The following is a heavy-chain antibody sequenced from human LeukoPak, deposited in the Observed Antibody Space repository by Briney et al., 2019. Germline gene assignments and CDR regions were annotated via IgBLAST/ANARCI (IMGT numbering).Heavy chain of an antibody. CDR1: GGSITKGNYY. CDR3: ATDNYYYYGLDV. J-gene: IGHJ6*02. Sequence: SQTPSLTCTVSGGSITKGNYYWNWIRQPAGKGLEWIGRIFTSGSTNYNPSLKSRVTISLDTSKNQFSLRLSSVTAADTAVYYCATDNYYYYGLDVWGQGTTVTISS. CDR2: IFTSGST. V-gene: IGHV4-61*02.